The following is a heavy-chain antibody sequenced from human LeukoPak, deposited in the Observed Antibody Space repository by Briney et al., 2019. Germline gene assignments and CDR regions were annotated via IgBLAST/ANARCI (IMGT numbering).Heavy chain of an antibody. D-gene: IGHD1-26*01. Sequence: GGSLRLSCAASGFTLSSYAMNWVRQAPGKGLEWVSGISGSGSAYYADSVKGRFSISRDKSKDTVYLQMDSLRAEDTAVYYCAKRGAEVGASVAPGDYWGQGTLLTVSS. V-gene: IGHV3-23*01. J-gene: IGHJ4*02. CDR3: AKRGAEVGASVAPGDY. CDR1: GFTLSSYA. CDR2: ISGSGSA.